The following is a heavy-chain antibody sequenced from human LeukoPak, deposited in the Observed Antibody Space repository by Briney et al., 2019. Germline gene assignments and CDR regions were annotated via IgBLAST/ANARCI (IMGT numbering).Heavy chain of an antibody. CDR2: IHPGNSDT. D-gene: IGHD3-22*01. CDR1: GYSFTSYW. J-gene: IGHJ2*01. CDR3: ARTPDSYDSRGFQYWYFDL. Sequence: GESLKISCKASGYSFTSYWIAWVRQMPGKGLEWMGIIHPGNSDTRHSPSFQGQVTISADKSSSTAYLQWSSLKASDTAMYYCARTPDSYDSRGFQYWYFDLWGRGTQATVSS. V-gene: IGHV5-51*01.